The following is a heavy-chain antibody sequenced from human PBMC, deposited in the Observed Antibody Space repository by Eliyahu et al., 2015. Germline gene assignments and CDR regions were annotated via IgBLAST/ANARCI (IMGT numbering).Heavy chain of an antibody. V-gene: IGHV3-23*01. D-gene: IGHD6-19*01. CDR1: GFTFXSXA. Sequence: EVQLLESGGGLVQPGGXLXLSXXASGFTFXSXAMSWXRQAPGKGLEWVXAISGSGGSTYYADSVKGRFTISRDNSKNTLYLQMNSLRAEDTAVYYCAKDPRIAVAGLFDYWGQGTLVTVSS. CDR2: ISGSGGST. J-gene: IGHJ4*02. CDR3: AKDPRIAVAGLFDY.